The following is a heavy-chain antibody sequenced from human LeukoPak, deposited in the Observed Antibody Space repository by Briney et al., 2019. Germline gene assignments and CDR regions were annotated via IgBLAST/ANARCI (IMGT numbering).Heavy chain of an antibody. J-gene: IGHJ3*02. CDR1: GFIFSRFG. CDR2: IRYDGSNK. D-gene: IGHD5-24*01. CDR3: EKDWPDGLHDAFDI. Sequence: GGSLRLSCAASGFIFSRFGMHWLRQAPGKGLEWGAFIRYDGSNKYYADSVKGRFTISNDNSKNTLYLQMNRVSAEDTAVYYCEKDWPDGLHDAFDIWGQGTMVTVSS. V-gene: IGHV3-30*02.